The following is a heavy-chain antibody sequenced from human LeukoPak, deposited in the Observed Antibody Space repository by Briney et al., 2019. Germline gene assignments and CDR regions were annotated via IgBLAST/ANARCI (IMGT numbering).Heavy chain of an antibody. CDR3: ARTIPGGSPDYYYGMDV. J-gene: IGHJ6*02. Sequence: PSETLSLTCAVSGGSISSGGYSWSWIRQPPGKGLEWIGYIYYSGSTNYNPSLKSRVTISVDTSKNQFSLKLSSVTAADTAVYYCARTIPGGSPDYYYGMDVWGQGTTVTVSS. D-gene: IGHD1-26*01. CDR1: GGSISSGGYS. CDR2: IYYSGST. V-gene: IGHV4-61*08.